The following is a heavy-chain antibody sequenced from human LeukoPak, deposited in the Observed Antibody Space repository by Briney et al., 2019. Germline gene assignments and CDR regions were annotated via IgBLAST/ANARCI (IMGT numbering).Heavy chain of an antibody. J-gene: IGHJ3*02. D-gene: IGHD3-22*01. V-gene: IGHV4-39*06. CDR3: ARDCGLSSMYYYDSSGLNDAFDI. CDR2: TYYSGST. CDR1: GSPISSSNYY. Sequence: SETLALTCTVSGSPISSSNYYWGWIRQPPGKGLEWIGSTYYSGSTNYNPSLKSRVTITVETSKNQFPLKLSPVTAADTAVYYCARDCGLSSMYYYDSSGLNDAFDIWGQGTMVTVSS.